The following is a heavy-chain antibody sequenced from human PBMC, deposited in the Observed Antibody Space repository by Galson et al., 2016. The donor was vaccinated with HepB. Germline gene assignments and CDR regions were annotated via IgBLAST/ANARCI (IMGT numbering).Heavy chain of an antibody. J-gene: IGHJ4*02. CDR1: GFTFSTYW. Sequence: SLRLSCAASGFTFSTYWMSWVRQAPGKGLEWVANIKQDGSEKYYVDSVKGRFTISRDNAKKSLFLRMNSLRVEDTAVYYCARDDETYGDPDFWGQGTLVTVSS. V-gene: IGHV3-7*03. CDR3: ARDDETYGDPDF. CDR2: IKQDGSEK. D-gene: IGHD4-17*01.